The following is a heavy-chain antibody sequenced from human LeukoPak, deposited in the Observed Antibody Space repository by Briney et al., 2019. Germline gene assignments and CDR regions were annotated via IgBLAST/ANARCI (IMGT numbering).Heavy chain of an antibody. CDR2: IYYSGST. Sequence: SETLSLRCTVSGGSISSYYWSWIRQLPGKGLEWIGYIYYSGSTNYNPSLKSRVTISVDTSKNQVSLKLSSVTAADTAVYSSATGGGYEYYLDYWGQGTLVTVSS. D-gene: IGHD5-12*01. CDR1: GGSISSYY. CDR3: ATGGGYEYYLDY. J-gene: IGHJ4*02. V-gene: IGHV4-59*01.